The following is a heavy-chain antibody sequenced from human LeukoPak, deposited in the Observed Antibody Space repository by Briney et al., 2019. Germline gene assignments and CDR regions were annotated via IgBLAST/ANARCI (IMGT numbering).Heavy chain of an antibody. D-gene: IGHD4-17*01. CDR2: ISSSGSTI. Sequence: GGSLRLSCAASGFTFSGYEMIWVRQAPGKGLEWVSYISSSGSTIYYADSVKGRFTISRDNAKNSLYLQMNSLGAEDTAVYYCARVSSVVTKPSDYWGQGTLVTVSS. CDR1: GFTFSGYE. J-gene: IGHJ4*02. V-gene: IGHV3-48*03. CDR3: ARVSSVVTKPSDY.